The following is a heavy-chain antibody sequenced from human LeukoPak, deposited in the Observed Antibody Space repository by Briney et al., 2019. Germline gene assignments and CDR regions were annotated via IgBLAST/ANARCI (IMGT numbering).Heavy chain of an antibody. Sequence: PGGSLRLSCVASGFTFSSYGMSWVRQAPGKGLEWVSSISTSSSYIYYADSVRGRFTISRDNAKNSLYLQMNSLRAEDTAVYSCARGADGVSSNSRGWFDPWGQGTLVTVSS. V-gene: IGHV3-21*01. CDR2: ISTSSSYI. D-gene: IGHD2-15*01. CDR1: GFTFSSYG. CDR3: ARGADGVSSNSRGWFDP. J-gene: IGHJ5*02.